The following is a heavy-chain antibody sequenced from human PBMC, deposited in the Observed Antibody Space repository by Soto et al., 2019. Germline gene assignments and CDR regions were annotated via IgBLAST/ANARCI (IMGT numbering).Heavy chain of an antibody. J-gene: IGHJ6*02. V-gene: IGHV4-34*01. CDR3: ARQSEYYYASGRAAPLYGMDV. CDR2: VNHGGTS. CDR1: GGSFSGYY. D-gene: IGHD3-10*01. Sequence: PSETLSLTCAVHGGSFSGYYWDWISQPPGKGLEWIGEVNHGGTSNYNPSLKSRAIISADTSKNQFSLKLSSVTAADTAVYFCARQSEYYYASGRAAPLYGMDVWGQGTTVTVSS.